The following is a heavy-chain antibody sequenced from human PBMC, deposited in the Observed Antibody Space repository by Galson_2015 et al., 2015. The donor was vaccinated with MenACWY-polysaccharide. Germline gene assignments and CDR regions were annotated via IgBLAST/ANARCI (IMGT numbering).Heavy chain of an antibody. CDR1: GFTFSDYG. CDR2: VASDGRDK. J-gene: IGHJ4*02. CDR3: ARGGSGHFDY. D-gene: IGHD6-19*01. V-gene: IGHV3-30*03. Sequence: SLRLSCAASGFTFSDYGMHWVRQAPGKGLEWVAVVASDGRDKKNADSVKGRFTISRDNSKNTLYLQMNSLRPEDTAVYYCARGGSGHFDYWGQGTLVTVSS.